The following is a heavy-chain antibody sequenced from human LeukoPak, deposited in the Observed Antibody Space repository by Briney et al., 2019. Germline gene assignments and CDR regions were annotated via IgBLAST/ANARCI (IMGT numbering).Heavy chain of an antibody. CDR2: INHSGST. Sequence: PSETLSLTCAVYGVSFSGYYWSWIRQPPGKGLEWIGEINHSGSTNYNPSLKSRVTISVDTSKNQFSLKLSSVTAADTAVYYCARGRGVYGGNSGVWFDPWGQGTLVTVSS. CDR1: GVSFSGYY. CDR3: ARGRGVYGGNSGVWFDP. D-gene: IGHD4-23*01. V-gene: IGHV4-34*01. J-gene: IGHJ5*02.